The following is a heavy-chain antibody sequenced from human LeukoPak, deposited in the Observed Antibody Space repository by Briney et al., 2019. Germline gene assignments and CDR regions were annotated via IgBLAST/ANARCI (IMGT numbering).Heavy chain of an antibody. CDR2: IRYDGSNK. CDR3: ANRRSRGYCSSTSCYSHDAFDI. Sequence: PGGSLRLSCAASGFTFSSYGMHWVRQAPGKGLEWVAFIRYDGSNKYYADSVKGRFTISRDNSKNTLYLQMNSLRAEDTAVYYCANRRSRGYCSSTSCYSHDAFDIWGQGTMVTVSS. J-gene: IGHJ3*02. V-gene: IGHV3-30*02. D-gene: IGHD2-2*01. CDR1: GFTFSSYG.